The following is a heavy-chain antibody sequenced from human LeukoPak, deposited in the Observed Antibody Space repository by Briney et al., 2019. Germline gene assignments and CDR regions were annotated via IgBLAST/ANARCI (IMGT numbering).Heavy chain of an antibody. CDR1: GGSISSYY. D-gene: IGHD3-9*01. CDR3: ARYLTGDAFDI. J-gene: IGHJ3*02. CDR2: IYYSGST. V-gene: IGHV4-59*08. Sequence: SETLSLTCTVSGGSISSYYWSWIRQPPGKGLEWIGYIYYSGSTNCNPSLKSRVTISVDPSKNQFSLKLSSVTAADTAVYYCARYLTGDAFDIWGQGTMVTVSS.